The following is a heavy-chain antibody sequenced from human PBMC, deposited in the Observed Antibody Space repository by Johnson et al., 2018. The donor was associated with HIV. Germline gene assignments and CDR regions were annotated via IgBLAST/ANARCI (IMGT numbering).Heavy chain of an antibody. J-gene: IGHJ3*02. D-gene: IGHD6-19*01. V-gene: IGHV3-30-3*02. CDR3: AKIIGYSSGLEI. CDR2: MSFDETNS. Sequence: HVQLVDSGGCVVPPGKSLILSCVASGFSFRSFAMHWVRQAPGKGLQWVAVMSFDETNSYDSDSVDVKGRFTISRDNSKNTLYLQMNSLRAEDTAVYYCAKIIGYSSGLEIWGQGTMVTVSS. CDR1: GFSFRSFA.